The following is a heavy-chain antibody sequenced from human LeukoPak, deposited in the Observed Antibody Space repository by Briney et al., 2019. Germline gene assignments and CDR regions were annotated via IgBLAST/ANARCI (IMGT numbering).Heavy chain of an antibody. Sequence: GGSLRLSCTASGFTFDDYAMHWVRQAPGKGLEWVSLISGDGGSTYYTDSVKGRFTISRDDSKNSLYLQMNSLRTEDTALHYCAKDSRGYSYGRYFDYWGQGTLVTVSS. CDR1: GFTFDDYA. D-gene: IGHD5-18*01. J-gene: IGHJ4*02. V-gene: IGHV3-43*02. CDR3: AKDSRGYSYGRYFDY. CDR2: ISGDGGST.